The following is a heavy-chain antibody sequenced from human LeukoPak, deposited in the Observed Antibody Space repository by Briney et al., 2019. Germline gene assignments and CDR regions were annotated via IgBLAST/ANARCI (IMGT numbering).Heavy chain of an antibody. CDR3: ASRKSPSS. V-gene: IGHV3-53*01. Sequence: GGSLRLSCAASGFSFSSYSMNWVRQTPGKGLEWVSVIYSGGSTYYADSVKGRFTISRDNSKNTLYLQMNSLRAEDTAVYYCASRKSPSSWGQGTMVTVSS. J-gene: IGHJ3*01. CDR2: IYSGGST. CDR1: GFSFSSYS.